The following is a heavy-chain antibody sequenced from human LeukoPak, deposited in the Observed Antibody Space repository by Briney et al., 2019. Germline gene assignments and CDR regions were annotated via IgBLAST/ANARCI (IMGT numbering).Heavy chain of an antibody. CDR1: GFTFSNHA. CDR2: ISRNGGST. J-gene: IGHJ3*02. Sequence: GGSLRLSCSASGFTFSNHAMHWVRQAPGRGLEYVSGISRNGGSTYYADSVKGRFTISRDNSKSTLYLQMSSLRAEDTAIYYCVKILSYGGHVTDASDIWGQGTMVTVSS. D-gene: IGHD4-23*01. V-gene: IGHV3-64D*09. CDR3: VKILSYGGHVTDASDI.